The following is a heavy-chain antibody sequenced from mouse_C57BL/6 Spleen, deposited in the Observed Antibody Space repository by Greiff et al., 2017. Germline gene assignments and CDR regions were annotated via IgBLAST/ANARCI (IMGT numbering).Heavy chain of an antibody. V-gene: IGHV1-82*01. Sequence: VQLQQSGPELVKPGASVKISCKASGYAFSSSWMNWVKQRPGKGLEWIGRLYPGDGDTNYNGKFKGKATLTADKSSSTAYMQLSSLTSEDSAVYFCAHSIYDGYWFAYWGQGTLVTVSA. CDR3: AHSIYDGYWFAY. CDR1: GYAFSSSW. CDR2: LYPGDGDT. D-gene: IGHD2-3*01. J-gene: IGHJ3*01.